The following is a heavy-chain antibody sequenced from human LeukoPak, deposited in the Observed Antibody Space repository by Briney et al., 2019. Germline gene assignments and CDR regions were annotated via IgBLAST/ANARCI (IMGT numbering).Heavy chain of an antibody. CDR1: GFTFSSYA. Sequence: GGSLRLSCAASGFTFSSYAMHWVRQAPGKGLEYVSAISSNGGSTYYANSVKGRFTISRDNSKNTLYLQMGSLRAEDTAVYYCARATPFFNYDSSGYYLGNSGDYFDYWGQGTLVTVSS. CDR2: ISSNGGST. J-gene: IGHJ4*02. CDR3: ARATPFFNYDSSGYYLGNSGDYFDY. V-gene: IGHV3-64*01. D-gene: IGHD3-22*01.